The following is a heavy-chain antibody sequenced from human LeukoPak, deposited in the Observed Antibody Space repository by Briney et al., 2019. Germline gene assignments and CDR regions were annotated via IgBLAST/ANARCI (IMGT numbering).Heavy chain of an antibody. V-gene: IGHV3-30*02. CDR1: GFTFSSYG. CDR3: AKDYCSGGSCYSIDNWFDP. J-gene: IGHJ5*02. D-gene: IGHD2-15*01. Sequence: GGSLRLSCAASGFTFSSYGMHWVRQAPGKGLEWVAFIRYDGSNKYYADSVKGRFTISRDNSKNTLYLQMNSLRAEDTDVYYCAKDYCSGGSCYSIDNWFDPWGQGTLVTVSS. CDR2: IRYDGSNK.